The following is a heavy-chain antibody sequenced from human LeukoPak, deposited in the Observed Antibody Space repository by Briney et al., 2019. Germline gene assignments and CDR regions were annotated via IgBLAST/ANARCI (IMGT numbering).Heavy chain of an antibody. D-gene: IGHD3-22*01. J-gene: IGHJ5*02. CDR1: GGSVSSGSYY. CDR2: IYYSGST. CDR3: ARDRGYYDSSGYYWNWFDP. Sequence: SETLSLTCTVSGGSVSSGSYYWSWIRQPPGKGLEWIGYIYYSGSTNYNPSLKSRVTISVDTSKNQFSLKLSSVTAADTAVYYCARDRGYYDSSGYYWNWFDPWGQGTLVTVSS. V-gene: IGHV4-61*01.